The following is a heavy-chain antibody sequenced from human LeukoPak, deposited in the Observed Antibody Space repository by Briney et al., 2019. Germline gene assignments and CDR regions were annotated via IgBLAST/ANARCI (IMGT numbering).Heavy chain of an antibody. Sequence: PSKTLSLTCTVSGGSISSYYWSWLRQPPGKGLEWIGYIYYSGSTNYNPSLKSRVTISVDTSKNQFSLKLSSVTAADAAVYYCARLVVGAAMVFYYWGQGTLVTVSS. D-gene: IGHD2-15*01. CDR1: GGSISSYY. CDR2: IYYSGST. J-gene: IGHJ4*02. CDR3: ARLVVGAAMVFYY. V-gene: IGHV4-59*08.